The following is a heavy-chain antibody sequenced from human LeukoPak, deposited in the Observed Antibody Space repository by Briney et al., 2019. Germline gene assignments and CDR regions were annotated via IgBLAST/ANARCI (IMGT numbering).Heavy chain of an antibody. CDR2: MNPNSGNT. CDR3: ARAPSPASYAMDV. CDR1: GYTFCSFD. Sequence: ASVKVSCKASGYTFCSFDVNWVRQATGQGPEWMGWMNPNSGNTGYAQEFQGRVTMTRNTSINTAYMEVSGLTSEDTAVYYCARAPSPASYAMDVWGQGTTVTVSS. V-gene: IGHV1-8*01. J-gene: IGHJ6*02.